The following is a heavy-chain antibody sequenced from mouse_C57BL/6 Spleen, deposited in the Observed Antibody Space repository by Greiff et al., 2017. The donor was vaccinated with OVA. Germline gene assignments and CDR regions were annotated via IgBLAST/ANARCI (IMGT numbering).Heavy chain of an antibody. D-gene: IGHD1-1*01. Sequence: EVKLQQSGAELVRPGASVKLSCTASGFNIKDYYMHWVKQRPEQGLEWIGRIDPEDGDTEYAPKFQGKATMTADTSSNTAYLQLSSLTSEDTAVYYCTLGSSYERGAMDYWGQGTSVTVSS. CDR1: GFNIKDYY. CDR3: TLGSSYERGAMDY. CDR2: IDPEDGDT. V-gene: IGHV14-1*01. J-gene: IGHJ4*01.